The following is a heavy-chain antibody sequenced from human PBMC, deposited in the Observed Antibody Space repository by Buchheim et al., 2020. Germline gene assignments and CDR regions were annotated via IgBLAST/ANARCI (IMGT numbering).Heavy chain of an antibody. V-gene: IGHV4-39*05. D-gene: IGHD4-17*01. Sequence: QLQLQESGPGLVKPSETPSLTCTVSGGSISSSSYYWGWIRQPPGKGLEWIGSIYYSGSTYYNPSLKSRVTISVATSKNQFSLKLSSVTAADTAVYYCAKVEYGDYVFPRSPTSETEDNWFDPWGQGTL. CDR1: GGSISSSSYY. J-gene: IGHJ5*02. CDR3: AKVEYGDYVFPRSPTSETEDNWFDP. CDR2: IYYSGST.